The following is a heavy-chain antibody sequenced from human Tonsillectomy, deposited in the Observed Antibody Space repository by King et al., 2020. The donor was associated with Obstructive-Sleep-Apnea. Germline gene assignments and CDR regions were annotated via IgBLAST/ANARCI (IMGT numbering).Heavy chain of an antibody. Sequence: VQLVESGAEVKKPGESLKISCKVSGYSFTTYWIGWVRQMPGKGLEWMGIIYPGDSDTRYSPSFQGQATISADKSISTAYLQWSSLKASDNAIYYCARRKWAWFFDIWGRGTLVTGSS. J-gene: IGHJ2*01. V-gene: IGHV5-51*01. CDR3: ARRKWAWFFDI. D-gene: IGHD2-8*01. CDR1: GYSFTTYW. CDR2: IYPGDSDT.